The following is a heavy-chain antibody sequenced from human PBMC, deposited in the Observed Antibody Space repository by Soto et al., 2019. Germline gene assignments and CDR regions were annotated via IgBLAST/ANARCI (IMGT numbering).Heavy chain of an antibody. D-gene: IGHD2-2*01. CDR1: GGSISSSSYY. CDR3: AGCWGGGGYCSSTSCYYFQH. J-gene: IGHJ1*01. Sequence: SETLSLTCTVSGGSISSSSYYWGWIRQPPGKGLEWIGSIYYSGSTYYNPSLKSRVTISVDTSKNQFSLKLSSVTAADTTVSDWAGCWGGGGYCSSTSCYYFQHWGQGTLVTVSS. V-gene: IGHV4-39*07. CDR2: IYYSGST.